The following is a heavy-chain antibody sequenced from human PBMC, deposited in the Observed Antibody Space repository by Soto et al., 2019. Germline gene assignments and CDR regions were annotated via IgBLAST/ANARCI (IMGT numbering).Heavy chain of an antibody. CDR3: VKVDWEAVDR. D-gene: IGHD1-26*01. Sequence: PGGSLRLSCSASGFTFQNYFIHWVRQAPGKGLEYVSAIGAKGDATYADSVKGRFSISRDNSKNSLFLQMTNVTFEDTATYFCVKVDWEAVDRWGPGPLVTV. J-gene: IGHJ5*02. CDR1: GFTFQNYF. CDR2: IGAKGDAT. V-gene: IGHV3-64D*06.